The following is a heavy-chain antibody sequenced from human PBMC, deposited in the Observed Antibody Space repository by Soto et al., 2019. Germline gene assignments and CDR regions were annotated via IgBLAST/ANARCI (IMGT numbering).Heavy chain of an antibody. Sequence: GASVKVSCKASGYTFTSYGISWVRQAPGQGLEWMGWISAYNGNTNYAQKLQGRVTMTTDTSTSTAYMELRSLRSDDTAVYYCARDWDYYDFGARYYGMDVWGQGTTVTVSS. J-gene: IGHJ6*02. D-gene: IGHD3-3*01. CDR3: ARDWDYYDFGARYYGMDV. V-gene: IGHV1-18*01. CDR1: GYTFTSYG. CDR2: ISAYNGNT.